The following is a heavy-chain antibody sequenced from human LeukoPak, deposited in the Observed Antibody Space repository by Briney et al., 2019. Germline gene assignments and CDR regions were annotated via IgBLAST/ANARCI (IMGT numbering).Heavy chain of an antibody. CDR2: IKQDGSEK. V-gene: IGHV3-7*01. D-gene: IGHD3-22*01. Sequence: GGSLRLSCAASGFTFSSYWMSWVRQAPGKGLEWVANIKQDGSEKYYVDSVKGRFTISRDNAKNSLHLQMNSLRAEDTAVYYCARDPPYYDSSGYPPIWGQGTLVTVSS. J-gene: IGHJ4*02. CDR1: GFTFSSYW. CDR3: ARDPPYYDSSGYPPI.